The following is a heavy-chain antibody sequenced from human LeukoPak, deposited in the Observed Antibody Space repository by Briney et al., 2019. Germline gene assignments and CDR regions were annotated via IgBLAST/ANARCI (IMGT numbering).Heavy chain of an antibody. CDR2: ISSSSSYI. V-gene: IGHV3-21*01. Sequence: PGGSLRLSCAASGFTFSSYSMNWVRQAPGKGLEGVSSISSSSSYIYYVDSVKGRFTISRDNAKNSLYLQMNSLRAEDTAVYYCAREGNYYDSSGYYYVLPDYWGQGTLVTVSS. D-gene: IGHD3-22*01. CDR3: AREGNYYDSSGYYYVLPDY. J-gene: IGHJ4*02. CDR1: GFTFSSYS.